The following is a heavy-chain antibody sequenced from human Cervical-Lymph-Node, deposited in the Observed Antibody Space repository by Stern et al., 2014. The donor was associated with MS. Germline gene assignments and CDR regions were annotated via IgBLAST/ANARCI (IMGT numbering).Heavy chain of an antibody. CDR1: GASISSGTSY. V-gene: IGHV4-61*02. CDR3: ARGHWELLGNNYFDS. D-gene: IGHD1-26*01. CDR2: LHASGAT. Sequence: QLQLQESGPGLVKPSQTLSLTCTVSGASISSGTSYWSWIRQPAGGGLEWIGRLHASGATYYTPSLKSRVTISGDPSKTQFPLNLTSVTAADTAVYYCARGHWELLGNNYFDSWGQGTLVTVSS. J-gene: IGHJ4*02.